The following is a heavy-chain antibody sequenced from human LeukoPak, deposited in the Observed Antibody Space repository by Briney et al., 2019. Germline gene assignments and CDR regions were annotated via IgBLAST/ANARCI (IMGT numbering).Heavy chain of an antibody. CDR2: IYSGGST. V-gene: IGHV3-53*01. CDR1: GFTVSRNY. Sequence: GGSLRLSCAASGFTVSRNYMSWVRQAPGKGLEWVSVIYSGGSTYYADSVKGRFTISRDNSKNTVFLQMNSLRAEDTAVYYCARVANSYDGSGYFDYWGQGTLVPISS. J-gene: IGHJ4*02. D-gene: IGHD3-22*01. CDR3: ARVANSYDGSGYFDY.